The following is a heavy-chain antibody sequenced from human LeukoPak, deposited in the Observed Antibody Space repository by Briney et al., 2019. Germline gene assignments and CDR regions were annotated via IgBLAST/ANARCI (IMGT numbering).Heavy chain of an antibody. CDR2: ISGSGGST. D-gene: IGHD3-10*01. CDR1: GFTFSSYG. Sequence: PGGSLRLSCAASGFTFSSYGMHWVRQAPGKGLEWVSAISGSGGSTYYADSVKGRFTISRDNSKNTLYLQMNSLRAEDTAVYYCAKNPLVLLWFGDRPPSEEDYWGQGTLVTVSS. J-gene: IGHJ4*02. CDR3: AKNPLVLLWFGDRPPSEEDY. V-gene: IGHV3-23*01.